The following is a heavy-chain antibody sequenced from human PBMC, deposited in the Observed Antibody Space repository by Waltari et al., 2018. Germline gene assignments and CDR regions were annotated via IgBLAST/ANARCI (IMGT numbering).Heavy chain of an antibody. V-gene: IGHV3-23*03. Sequence: ETHLVESGGGLVQPGGSLRLSCAALGFTFGSEAMSWVRQAPGKGLEWVSVIYSGGSTYYADSVKGRFTISRDKSKNTLYLQMNSLRAEDTAVYYCAKERSDIGSFDYWGQGTLVTVSS. CDR1: GFTFGSEA. D-gene: IGHD2-15*01. CDR3: AKERSDIGSFDY. J-gene: IGHJ4*02. CDR2: IYSGGST.